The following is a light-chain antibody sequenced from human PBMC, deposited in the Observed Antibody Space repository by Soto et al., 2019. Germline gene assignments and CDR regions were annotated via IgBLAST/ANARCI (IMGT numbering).Light chain of an antibody. Sequence: EIVLTQSPGTLSLSPGERATLSCRASQTVTSNYLAWYQRKPGQAPRLLIYGSSSRATDIPDRFSGSGAGTYFTLTITRLEPEYFAVYFCQQYTGSTSTFCQGTKVEIK. J-gene: IGKJ1*01. CDR1: QTVTSNY. V-gene: IGKV3-20*01. CDR3: QQYTGSTST. CDR2: GSS.